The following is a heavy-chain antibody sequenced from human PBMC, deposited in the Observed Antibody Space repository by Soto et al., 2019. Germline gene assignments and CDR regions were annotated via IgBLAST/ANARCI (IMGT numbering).Heavy chain of an antibody. CDR1: GGSFSGYY. V-gene: IGHV4-34*01. CDR3: ARGGGYSYGYSYYYYYMDV. Sequence: QVQLQQWGAGLLKPSETLSLTCAVYGGSFSGYYWSWIRQPPGKGLEWIGEINHSGSTNYNPSLKSRVTISVDTSKNQFSLKLSYVTAADTAVYYCARGGGYSYGYSYYYYYMDVWGKGTTVTVSS. CDR2: INHSGST. D-gene: IGHD5-18*01. J-gene: IGHJ6*03.